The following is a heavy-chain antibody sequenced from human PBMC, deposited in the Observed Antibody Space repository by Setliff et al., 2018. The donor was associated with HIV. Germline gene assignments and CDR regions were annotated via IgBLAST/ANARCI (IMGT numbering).Heavy chain of an antibody. CDR3: AKETFYYDSSGYWPEPGYYFDY. V-gene: IGHV3-23*01. Sequence: GGSLRLSCAASGFTFSDDYMSWIRQIPGKGLEWVSAISGSGGSTYYADSVKGRFTISRDNSKNTLYLQMNSLRAEDTAVYYCAKETFYYDSSGYWPEPGYYFDYWGQGTLVTVSS. CDR2: ISGSGGST. J-gene: IGHJ4*02. D-gene: IGHD3-22*01. CDR1: GFTFSDDY.